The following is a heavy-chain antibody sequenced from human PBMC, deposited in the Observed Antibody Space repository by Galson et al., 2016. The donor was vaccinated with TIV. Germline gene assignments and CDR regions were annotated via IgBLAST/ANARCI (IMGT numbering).Heavy chain of an antibody. CDR2: INDSGST. Sequence: ETLSLTCAVYGGSFSNYYWNWIRHSPGKGPEWIGEINDSGSTKYNPSLKSRVSISVDTSKNQFSLRLTSVNAADTAVYYCARGRYLRTHYYGSGRDFDYWAQGTLVTVSS. CDR1: GGSFSNYY. CDR3: ARGRYLRTHYYGSGRDFDY. D-gene: IGHD3-10*01. V-gene: IGHV4-34*01. J-gene: IGHJ4*02.